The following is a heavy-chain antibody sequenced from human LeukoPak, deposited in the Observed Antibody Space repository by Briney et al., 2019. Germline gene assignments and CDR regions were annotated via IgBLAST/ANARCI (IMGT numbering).Heavy chain of an antibody. CDR1: GGSISSGSYY. V-gene: IGHV4-61*02. CDR2: IYTSGST. J-gene: IGHJ4*02. Sequence: PSETLSLTCTVSGGSISSGSYYWSWIRQPAGKGLEWIGRIYTSGSTNYNPSLKSRVTISVDTSKNQFSLKLSSVTAADTAVYYCACGYTYGYMIDYWGQGTLVTVSS. CDR3: ACGYTYGYMIDY. D-gene: IGHD5-18*01.